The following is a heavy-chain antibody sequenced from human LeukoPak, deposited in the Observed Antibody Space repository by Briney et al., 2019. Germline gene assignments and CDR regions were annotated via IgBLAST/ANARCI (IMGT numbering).Heavy chain of an antibody. Sequence: GGSLRLSCAASGFTFSSYGMHWVRQVPGKGLEWVAFLRYGGTNKDYADSVKGRFTISRDNSKNTVDLEMNSLRAEDTAVYYCARAGPTVTKYFDYWGQGTLVTVSS. J-gene: IGHJ4*02. CDR2: LRYGGTNK. CDR3: ARAGPTVTKYFDY. V-gene: IGHV3-30*02. D-gene: IGHD4-17*01. CDR1: GFTFSSYG.